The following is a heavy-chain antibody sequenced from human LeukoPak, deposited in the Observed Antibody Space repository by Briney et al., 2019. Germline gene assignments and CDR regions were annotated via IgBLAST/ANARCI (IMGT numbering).Heavy chain of an antibody. CDR3: AKDRPYQLHIGDAFDV. Sequence: GGSLRLSCAASGFTFSSYSMNWVRQAPGKGLEWVSSISSSSSYIYYADSVKGRFTISRDNSKNTLYLQMNSLRAEDTAVYYCAKDRPYQLHIGDAFDVWGQGTMVTVSS. CDR2: ISSSSSYI. J-gene: IGHJ3*01. D-gene: IGHD2-2*01. V-gene: IGHV3-21*01. CDR1: GFTFSSYS.